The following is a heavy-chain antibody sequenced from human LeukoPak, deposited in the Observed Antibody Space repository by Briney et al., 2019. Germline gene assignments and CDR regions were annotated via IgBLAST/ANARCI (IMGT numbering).Heavy chain of an antibody. J-gene: IGHJ4*02. V-gene: IGHV3-21*01. CDR3: ARDRVSGSGSIDY. CDR2: ITGNSNYI. Sequence: GGSLRLSCAASGFTFSIFSINWVRQAPGKGLEWVSFITGNSNYIYYADSVKGRFTISRDNAKNSLYLQMNSLRVEDTAVYYCARDRVSGSGSIDYWGQGTLVTVSS. D-gene: IGHD3-10*01. CDR1: GFTFSIFS.